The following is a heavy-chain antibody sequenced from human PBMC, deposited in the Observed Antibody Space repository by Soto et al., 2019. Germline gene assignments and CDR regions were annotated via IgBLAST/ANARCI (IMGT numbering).Heavy chain of an antibody. CDR2: IYSGGST. D-gene: IGHD6-19*01. J-gene: IGHJ3*02. V-gene: IGHV3-66*01. Sequence: EVQLVESGGGLVQPGGSLRVSCAASGFTVSSNYMSWVRLASGKGLEWVSVIYSGGSTDYADSVKGRFTISRDNSKNTLYLQMNSLRAEDTAVYHCVRDRGYNSVWSNDYAFDIWGQGTVVTVSS. CDR3: VRDRGYNSVWSNDYAFDI. CDR1: GFTVSSNY.